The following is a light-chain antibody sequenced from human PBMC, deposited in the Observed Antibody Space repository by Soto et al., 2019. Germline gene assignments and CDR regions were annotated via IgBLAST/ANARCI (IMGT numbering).Light chain of an antibody. CDR3: QQYNYWLRT. V-gene: IGKV3-15*01. CDR2: GAS. CDR1: QSVSSI. J-gene: IGKJ1*01. Sequence: IVMTQSPATLSVSPGERATLSCRASQSVSSILAWYQQKPGQAPRLLIYGASTRATGIPARFSGSGSGTEFTLTISSLQSEDFAVYYCQQYNYWLRTFGQGTNVEIK.